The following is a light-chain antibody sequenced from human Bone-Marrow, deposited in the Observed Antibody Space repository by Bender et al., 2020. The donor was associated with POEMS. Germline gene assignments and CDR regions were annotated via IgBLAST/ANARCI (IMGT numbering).Light chain of an antibody. J-gene: IGLJ3*02. Sequence: QSVLTQPPSSSGTSGQRVTISCSGGSSNIGAHAVNWYQHLPGTAPKLLIYSSHRRPSEVPDRFSGSRSGTPASLAISGLQSEDEADYYCAVWDDSLNGWVFGGGTKLTV. CDR1: SSNIGAHA. CDR3: AVWDDSLNGWV. V-gene: IGLV1-44*01. CDR2: SSH.